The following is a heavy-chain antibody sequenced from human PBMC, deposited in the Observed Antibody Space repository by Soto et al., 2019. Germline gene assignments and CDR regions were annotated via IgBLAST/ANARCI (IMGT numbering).Heavy chain of an antibody. CDR1: GFSLSTSGVG. Sequence: QITLKESGPTLVKPTQTLTLTCTFSGFSLSTSGVGVGWIRQPPGKALEWLALIYWDDDKRYNPSLKSRLTITKNTSKNQVVLTMTNMDPVDKATYYCAHTTYYYDSSGYYPEGSYDYWGQGTLVTVSS. D-gene: IGHD3-22*01. J-gene: IGHJ4*02. V-gene: IGHV2-5*02. CDR2: IYWDDDK. CDR3: AHTTYYYDSSGYYPEGSYDY.